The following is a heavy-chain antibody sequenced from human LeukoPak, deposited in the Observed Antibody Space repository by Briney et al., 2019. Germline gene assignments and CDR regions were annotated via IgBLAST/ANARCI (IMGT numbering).Heavy chain of an antibody. V-gene: IGHV1-18*01. D-gene: IGHD3-22*01. J-gene: IGHJ4*02. Sequence: ASVKVSCKASGYTFTSYGISWVRQAPGQGLEWMGWISAYNGNTNYAQKLQGRVTMTTDTSTSTAYMELRSLRSDDTAVYYCARDRDRYYYDSSGYYPGEYWAQGTLVTVSS. CDR1: GYTFTSYG. CDR2: ISAYNGNT. CDR3: ARDRDRYYYDSSGYYPGEY.